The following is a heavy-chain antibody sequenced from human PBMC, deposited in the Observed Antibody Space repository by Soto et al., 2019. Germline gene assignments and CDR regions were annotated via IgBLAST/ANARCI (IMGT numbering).Heavy chain of an antibody. V-gene: IGHV3-33*01. J-gene: IGHJ4*02. D-gene: IGHD3-10*01. Sequence: QVQLVESGGGVVQPGRSLRLSCAASGFTFSSYGMHWVRQAPGKGLEWVAVIWYDGSNKYYADSVKGRFTISRDNSKNTLYLQMNSLRAEDTAVYYCAGGSGASDYWGQGTLVTVSS. CDR3: AGGSGASDY. CDR1: GFTFSSYG. CDR2: IWYDGSNK.